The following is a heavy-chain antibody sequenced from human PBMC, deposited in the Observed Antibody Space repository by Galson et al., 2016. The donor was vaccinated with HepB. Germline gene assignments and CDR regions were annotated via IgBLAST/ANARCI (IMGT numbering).Heavy chain of an antibody. V-gene: IGHV3-48*01. CDR1: GFTFSTYS. D-gene: IGHD4-17*01. Sequence: SLRLSCAASGFTFSTYSMNWVRQAPGKGLEWLSYITSSSTTIYYADSVRGRFTISRDNSRSTLYLHLSSLRAEDTALYYCARGHGDYFPANYFNYWGQGTLVTVSS. CDR3: ARGHGDYFPANYFNY. CDR2: ITSSSTTI. J-gene: IGHJ4*02.